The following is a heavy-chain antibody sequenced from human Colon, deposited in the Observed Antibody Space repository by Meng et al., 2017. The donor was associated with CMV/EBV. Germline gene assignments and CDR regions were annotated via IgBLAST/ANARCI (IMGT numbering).Heavy chain of an antibody. D-gene: IGHD6-19*01. CDR3: VNLAGSNEYLDY. V-gene: IGHV3-30*02. J-gene: IGHJ4*02. Sequence: QVQLVESGGGVVQPGGSLRLSCGASGFSFSESGIHWLRQAPGKGLEWVSFIDTTNHYYADSVKGRFTISRDNSKNTVYLQINSLRSDDTAVYYCVNLAGSNEYLDYWGQGTLVTVSS. CDR2: IDTTNH. CDR1: GFSFSESG.